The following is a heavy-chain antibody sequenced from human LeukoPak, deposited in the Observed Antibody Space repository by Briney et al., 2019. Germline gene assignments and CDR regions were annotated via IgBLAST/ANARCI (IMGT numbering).Heavy chain of an antibody. D-gene: IGHD4-11*01. J-gene: IGHJ5*02. V-gene: IGHV4-4*02. CDR1: GGSISSSYW. Sequence: SGTLSLTCAVSGGSISSSYWWSWVRQPPGQGLDWIGEVYHTGSTNYNSSLKSRVTISVDKSRNQFSLKLTSVTAADTAVYYCARITVTKGRYNWFDPWGQGTLVTVSS. CDR3: ARITVTKGRYNWFDP. CDR2: VYHTGST.